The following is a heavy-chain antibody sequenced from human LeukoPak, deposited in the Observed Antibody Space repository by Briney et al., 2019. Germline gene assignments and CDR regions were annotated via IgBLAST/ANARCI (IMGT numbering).Heavy chain of an antibody. CDR1: GFTVSSNY. CDR3: ASLRFGEFIDY. J-gene: IGHJ4*02. Sequence: GGSLRLSCAASGFTVSSNYMSWVRQAPGKGLEWVSVIYSGGSTYYADSVKGRFTISRDNSKNTLYLQMNSLRAEDTAVYYCASLRFGEFIDYWGQGTLVTVSS. V-gene: IGHV3-66*02. CDR2: IYSGGST. D-gene: IGHD3-10*01.